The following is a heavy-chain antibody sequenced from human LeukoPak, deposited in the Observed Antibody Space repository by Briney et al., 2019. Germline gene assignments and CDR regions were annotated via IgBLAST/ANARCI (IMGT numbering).Heavy chain of an antibody. J-gene: IGHJ6*04. CDR2: IIPIFGTA. CDR3: ATEKGSTDYGMDV. V-gene: IGHV1-69*13. CDR1: EGTFSSYA. D-gene: IGHD2-2*01. Sequence: SVKVSCKASEGTFSSYAISWVRQAPGQGLEWMGGIIPIFGTANYAQKFQGRVTITADESTSTAYTELSSLRSEDTAVYYCATEKGSTDYGMDVWGKGTTVTVSS.